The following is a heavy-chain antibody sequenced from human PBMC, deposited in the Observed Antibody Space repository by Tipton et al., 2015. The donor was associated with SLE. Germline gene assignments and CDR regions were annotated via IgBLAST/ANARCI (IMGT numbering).Heavy chain of an antibody. Sequence: SLRLSCAASGFTFSDYYMSWIRPAPGKGLEWVSYISSSGSTIYYADSVKGRFTISRDNAKNSLYLQMNSLRAEDTAVYYCARAPYYDFWSGYPFDYWGQGTLVTVSS. CDR1: GFTFSDYY. CDR3: ARAPYYDFWSGYPFDY. V-gene: IGHV3-11*04. D-gene: IGHD3-3*01. CDR2: ISSSGSTI. J-gene: IGHJ4*02.